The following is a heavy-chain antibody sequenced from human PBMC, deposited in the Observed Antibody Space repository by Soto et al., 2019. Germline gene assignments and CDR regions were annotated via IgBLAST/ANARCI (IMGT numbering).Heavy chain of an antibody. CDR3: AISWPTVTTPLHYYSYGMDV. CDR2: INPNSGGT. CDR1: GYTFTGYY. D-gene: IGHD4-4*01. J-gene: IGHJ6*02. Sequence: QVQLVQSGAEVKKPGASVKVSCKASGYTFTGYYMHWVRQAPGQGLEWMGWINPNSGGTNYAQKFQGWVTMTRDTSISTAYMELSRLRSDDTAVYYCAISWPTVTTPLHYYSYGMDVWGQGTTVTVSS. V-gene: IGHV1-2*04.